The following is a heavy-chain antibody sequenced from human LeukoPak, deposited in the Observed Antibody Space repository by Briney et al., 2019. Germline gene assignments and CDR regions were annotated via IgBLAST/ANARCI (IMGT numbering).Heavy chain of an antibody. Sequence: GGSLRLSCAASGFTFSSYPMSWVRQAPGKGLEWVSVIYIGGSTYYADSVKGRFTISRDISKNTLYLQMNSLRAEDTAMYYCARLGFVVPAVIFDYWGQGTLVTVSS. CDR2: IYIGGST. CDR1: GFTFSSYP. D-gene: IGHD2-2*02. CDR3: ARLGFVVPAVIFDY. J-gene: IGHJ4*02. V-gene: IGHV3-53*01.